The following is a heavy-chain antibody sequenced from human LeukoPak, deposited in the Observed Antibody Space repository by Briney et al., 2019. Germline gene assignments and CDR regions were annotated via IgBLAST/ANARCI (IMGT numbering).Heavy chain of an antibody. CDR1: GFTFSSYS. D-gene: IGHD5-18*01. Sequence: PGGSLRISCAASGFTFSSYSMTWVRQAPGKGLEWVSSISSSSSYIYYADSVKGRFTISRDNAKNSLYLQMNSLRAEDTAVYYCARVRVDTAMDYFDYWGQGTLVTVSS. CDR3: ARVRVDTAMDYFDY. V-gene: IGHV3-21*01. J-gene: IGHJ4*02. CDR2: ISSSSSYI.